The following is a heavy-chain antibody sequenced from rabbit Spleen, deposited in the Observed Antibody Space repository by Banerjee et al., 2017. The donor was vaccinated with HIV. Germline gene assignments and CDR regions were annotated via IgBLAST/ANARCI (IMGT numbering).Heavy chain of an antibody. CDR2: IYSGSSGRT. CDR3: ARERDGTDGYGGLVYATEGMDL. V-gene: IGHV1S40*01. Sequence: QSLEESGGGLVQPQGSLTLTCTASGFSFSSSDYMCWVRQAPGKGLEWIGCIYSGSSGRTYYANWAKGRFTISRTSSTTVTLQMTSLTAADTATYFCARERDGTDGYGGLVYATEGMDLWGPGTLVTVS. CDR1: GFSFSSSDY. J-gene: IGHJ6*01. D-gene: IGHD3-1*01.